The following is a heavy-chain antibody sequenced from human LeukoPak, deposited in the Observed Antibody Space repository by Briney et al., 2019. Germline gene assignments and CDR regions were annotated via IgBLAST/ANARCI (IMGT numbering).Heavy chain of an antibody. D-gene: IGHD2-15*01. Sequence: GESLQISCKGSGYSFTSYWIGWVRQMPGKGPEWMGIIYPGDSDTRHSPSFQGQVTISADKSISTAYLQWSSLKASDTAMYYCARGCSGGSCSNGGFDYWGQGTLVTVSS. CDR1: GYSFTSYW. J-gene: IGHJ4*02. V-gene: IGHV5-51*01. CDR3: ARGCSGGSCSNGGFDY. CDR2: IYPGDSDT.